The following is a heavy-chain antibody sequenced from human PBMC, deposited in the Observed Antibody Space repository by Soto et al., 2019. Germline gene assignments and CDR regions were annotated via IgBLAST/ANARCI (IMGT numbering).Heavy chain of an antibody. Sequence: EVQLLESGGGLGQPWGSLRLSCTASGFTFRKYAMSWVRQAPGKGLEWISGISDRDDDTYYADSVRGRFTISRDNSKNTLYLQMNSLRGDDTAVYYCAKDGGLSARYFDTWGQGTLVTVSS. J-gene: IGHJ4*02. D-gene: IGHD3-10*01. CDR1: GFTFRKYA. V-gene: IGHV3-23*01. CDR3: AKDGGLSARYFDT. CDR2: ISDRDDDT.